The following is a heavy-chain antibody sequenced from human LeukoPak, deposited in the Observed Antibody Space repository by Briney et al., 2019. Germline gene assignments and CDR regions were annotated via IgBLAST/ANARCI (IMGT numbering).Heavy chain of an antibody. D-gene: IGHD5-12*01. CDR2: IYSGGST. CDR1: GFTVSSNY. J-gene: IGHJ4*02. Sequence: GGSLRLSCAAAGFTVSSNYMSWVRQAPGKGLEWGSVIYSGGSTYYADSVKGRFTISRDNSKNTLYLQMNSLRAEDTAVYYCASQRYSGYDLVGIDYWGQGTLVTVSS. V-gene: IGHV3-53*01. CDR3: ASQRYSGYDLVGIDY.